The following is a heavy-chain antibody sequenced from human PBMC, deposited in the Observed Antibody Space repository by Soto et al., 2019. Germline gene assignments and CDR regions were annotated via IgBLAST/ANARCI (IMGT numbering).Heavy chain of an antibody. CDR1: GFTFSSYG. V-gene: IGHV3-33*01. J-gene: IGHJ6*02. D-gene: IGHD2-2*01. CDR3: ARDLEDIVVVPAATVYYYYGMDV. Sequence: GGSLRLSCAASGFTFSSYGMHWVRQAPGKGLEWVAVIWYDGSNKYYADSVKGRFTISRDNSKNTLYLQMNSLRAEDTAVYYCARDLEDIVVVPAATVYYYYGMDVWGQGTTVTVSS. CDR2: IWYDGSNK.